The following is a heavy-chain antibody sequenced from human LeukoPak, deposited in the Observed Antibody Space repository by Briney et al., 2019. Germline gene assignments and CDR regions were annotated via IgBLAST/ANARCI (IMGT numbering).Heavy chain of an antibody. D-gene: IGHD3-22*01. J-gene: IGHJ6*02. CDR1: GFTFSSYG. CDR2: IWYDGSNK. CDR3: ARDYDSSGYPYYYGMDV. Sequence: QPGRSLRLSCAASGFTFSSYGMHWVRQAPGKGLEWVAVIWYDGSNKYYADSVKGRFTISRDNSKNTLYLQMNSLRAEDTAVYYCARDYDSSGYPYYYGMDVWGQGTTVTVSS. V-gene: IGHV3-33*01.